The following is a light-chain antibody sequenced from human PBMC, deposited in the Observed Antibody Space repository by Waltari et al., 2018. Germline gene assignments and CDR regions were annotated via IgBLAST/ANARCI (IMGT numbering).Light chain of an antibody. CDR1: QSALHNFDKKNH. J-gene: IGKJ4*01. V-gene: IGKV4-1*01. CDR3: QQCYSTPPT. Sequence: DIVVTQSPDPLTVSLGERATINCKSSQSALHNFDKKNHLAWYQQKPGHPPKLLIYWASTRASGVPERFGGSGSGTDFTLTISGVQAEDVAIYYWQQCYSTPPTFGGGTKVEI. CDR2: WAS.